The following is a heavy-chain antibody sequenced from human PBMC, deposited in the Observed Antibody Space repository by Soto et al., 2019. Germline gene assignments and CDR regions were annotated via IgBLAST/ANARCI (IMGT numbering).Heavy chain of an antibody. V-gene: IGHV3-23*01. D-gene: IGHD3-10*01. CDR2: IRGSGDDTT. Sequence: EVQLLESGGGLVQPGGSLRLSCAASGFTFSSYAINWVRQAPGKGLEWVAAIRGSGDDTTYYAESETGRFTISRDNSKNTPYLQMNSVRAEDTAVDYCAKDGVAVSMIGGRYYYMAVWGKGTTVTVSS. CDR1: GFTFSSYA. CDR3: AKDGVAVSMIGGRYYYMAV. J-gene: IGHJ6*03.